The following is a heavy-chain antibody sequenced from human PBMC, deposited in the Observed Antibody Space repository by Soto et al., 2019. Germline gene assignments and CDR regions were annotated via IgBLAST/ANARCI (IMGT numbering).Heavy chain of an antibody. CDR3: ARDLSIAARPWAFDI. J-gene: IGHJ3*02. V-gene: IGHV4-30-4*01. CDR1: GCSISSGDYY. D-gene: IGHD6-6*01. CDR2: IYYSGST. Sequence: PSETLSLTCPVSGCSISSGDYYWSWIRQPPGKGLEWIGYIYYSGSTYYNPSLKSRVTISVDTSKNQFSLKLSSVTAADTAVYYCARDLSIAARPWAFDIWGQGTMVTVSS.